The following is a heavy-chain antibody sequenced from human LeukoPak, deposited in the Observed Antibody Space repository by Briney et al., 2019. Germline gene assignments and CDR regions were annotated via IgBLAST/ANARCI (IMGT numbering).Heavy chain of an antibody. CDR1: GYTFTGYY. D-gene: IGHD1-26*01. Sequence: TSVKVSCKASGYTFTGYYMHWVRQAPGQGLEWMGWINPNSGGTNYAQKFQGRVTMTRDTSISTAYMELSRLRSDDTAVYYCARGLSGSYGLPRWGQGTLVTVSS. CDR2: INPNSGGT. CDR3: ARGLSGSYGLPR. J-gene: IGHJ4*02. V-gene: IGHV1-2*02.